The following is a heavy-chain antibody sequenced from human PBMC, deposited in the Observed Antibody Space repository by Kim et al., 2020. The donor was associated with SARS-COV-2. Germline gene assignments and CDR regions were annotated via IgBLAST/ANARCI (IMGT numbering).Heavy chain of an antibody. CDR2: INHSGST. V-gene: IGHV4-34*01. J-gene: IGHJ4*02. CDR3: ARGVPHHYDYVWGSYRYQRFEPFDY. Sequence: SETLSLTCAVYGGSFSGYYWSWIRQPPGKGLEWIGEINHSGSTNYNPSLKSRVTISVDTSKNQFSLKLSSVTAADTAVYYCARGVPHHYDYVWGSYRYQRFEPFDYWGQGTLVTVSS. D-gene: IGHD3-16*02. CDR1: GGSFSGYY.